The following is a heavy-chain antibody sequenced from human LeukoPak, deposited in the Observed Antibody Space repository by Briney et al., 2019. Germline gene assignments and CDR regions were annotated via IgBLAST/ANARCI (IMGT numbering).Heavy chain of an antibody. CDR2: IYYSGGT. V-gene: IGHV4-59*08. J-gene: IGHJ4*02. D-gene: IGHD2-21*01. CDR3: ARQALWFFDH. CDR1: GGSISSYY. Sequence: SETLSLTCTVSGGSISSYYWSWIRQPPGKGLEWIGYIYYSGGTDYNPSLKSRVTISVDTSKNQFSLKLSSVTAADTAVYYCARQALWFFDHWGQGTLVTVSS.